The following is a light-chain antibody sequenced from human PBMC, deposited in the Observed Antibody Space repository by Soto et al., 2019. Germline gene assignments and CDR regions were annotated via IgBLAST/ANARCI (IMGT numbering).Light chain of an antibody. J-gene: IGKJ1*01. Sequence: EIVLTESPGSLSLSPWEIAXLSCRASNSVSRTYLACFQQEPVQAPRXLVDWSSTMAHTSPARFSCSGSVTEFTRSISSLQSEDFAVYYGQQYNSWPRTFGQGTKVDIK. V-gene: IGKV3-15*01. CDR2: WSS. CDR1: NSVSRTY. CDR3: QQYNSWPRT.